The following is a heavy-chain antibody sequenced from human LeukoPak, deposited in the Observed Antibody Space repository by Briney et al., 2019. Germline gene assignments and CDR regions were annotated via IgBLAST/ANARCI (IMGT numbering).Heavy chain of an antibody. J-gene: IGHJ4*02. V-gene: IGHV1-8*03. Sequence: GASVKVSCKASGYTFTSYDINWVRQATGQGLEWMGWMNPNSGNTGYAQKFQGRVTITRNTSISTAYMELSSLRSEDTAVYPARYLSGSGFDYWGQGTLVTVSS. CDR2: MNPNSGNT. D-gene: IGHD3-22*01. CDR3: RYLSGSGFDY. CDR1: GYTFTSYD.